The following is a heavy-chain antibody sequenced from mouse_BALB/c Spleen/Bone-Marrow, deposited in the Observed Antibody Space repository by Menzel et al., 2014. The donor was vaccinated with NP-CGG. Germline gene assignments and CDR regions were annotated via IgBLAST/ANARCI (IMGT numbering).Heavy chain of an antibody. CDR3: AKRGNYGYVDA. CDR2: IWRGGST. V-gene: IGHV2-5-1*01. J-gene: IGHJ2*01. D-gene: IGHD2-1*01. CDR1: GFSLTSYG. Sequence: VKLVESGPSLVQPSQSLSITCTVSGFSLTSYGVHWVRQSPGKGLEWLGVIWRGGSTDYNAAFMSRLSITKDNSKSQVFFKMNSLQADDTAIYYCAKRGNYGYVDAWGEGTTLPVSS.